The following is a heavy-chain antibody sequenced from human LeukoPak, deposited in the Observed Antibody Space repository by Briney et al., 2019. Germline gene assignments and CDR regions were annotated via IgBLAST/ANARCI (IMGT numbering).Heavy chain of an antibody. CDR1: GFILDRYN. Sequence: GGSLRLSCVASGFILDRYNMNWVRQAPGKGLEWVSSISSSSTSIYYTDSVKGRFTISRDNAKNSLYLQMNSLRAEDTAVYYCARVLGYYDSSTYYSPWAFDIWGQGTMVTVSS. CDR2: ISSSSTSI. CDR3: ARVLGYYDSSTYYSPWAFDI. J-gene: IGHJ3*02. D-gene: IGHD3-22*01. V-gene: IGHV3-48*01.